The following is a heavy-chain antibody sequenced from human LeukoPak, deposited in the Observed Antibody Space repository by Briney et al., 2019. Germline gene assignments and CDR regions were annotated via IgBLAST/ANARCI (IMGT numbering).Heavy chain of an antibody. D-gene: IGHD6-6*01. V-gene: IGHV4-59*01. CDR1: GGSISSYY. CDR2: IYYSGST. J-gene: IGHJ4*02. Sequence: SETLSLTCTVSGGSISSYYWSWIRQPPGKGLEWIGYIYYSGSTNYNPSLKSRVTISVDTSKNQFSLKLSSVTAAETAVYYCARVAAIAAAFPGEIDYWGQGTLVTVSS. CDR3: ARVAAIAAAFPGEIDY.